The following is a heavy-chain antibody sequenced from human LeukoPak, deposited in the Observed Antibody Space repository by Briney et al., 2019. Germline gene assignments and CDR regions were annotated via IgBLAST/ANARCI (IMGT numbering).Heavy chain of an antibody. J-gene: IGHJ4*02. CDR1: GFTFSSYW. CDR2: IKQDGSEK. V-gene: IGHV3-7*01. Sequence: GGSLRLSCAASGFTFSSYWMSWVRLAPGKGLEWVANIKQDGSEKYYVDSVKGRFTISRDNAKNSLYLQMNSLRAEDTAVYYCARELSLRFLEWLGAPFDYWGQGNLVTVSS. D-gene: IGHD3-3*01. CDR3: ARELSLRFLEWLGAPFDY.